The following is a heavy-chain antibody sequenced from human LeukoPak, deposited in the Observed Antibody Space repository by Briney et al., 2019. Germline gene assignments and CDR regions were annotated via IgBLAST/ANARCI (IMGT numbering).Heavy chain of an antibody. V-gene: IGHV4-30-4*01. CDR1: GGSISSGDYY. Sequence: PSETLSLTCTVSGGSISSGDYYWSWIRQPPGKGLEWIGYIYYSGSTYYNPSLKSRVTISVDTSKNQFSLKLSSVTAADTAVYYCARVSNKWELHTGAFDIWGQGTMVTVSS. D-gene: IGHD1-26*01. J-gene: IGHJ3*02. CDR2: IYYSGST. CDR3: ARVSNKWELHTGAFDI.